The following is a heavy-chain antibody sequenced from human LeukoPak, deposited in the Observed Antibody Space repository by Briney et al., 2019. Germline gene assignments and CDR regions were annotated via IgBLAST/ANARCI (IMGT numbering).Heavy chain of an antibody. V-gene: IGHV4-59*02. CDR3: ARGDMVLGATREYFNFYGMDV. D-gene: IGHD2-8*02. Sequence: SETLSLTCTVSGGSVISHYWSWTRQSPGRGLEWIGYIYYSGSTSYNPSLKGRITISIDTSNNRFSLKVTSVTAADTAVYYCARGDMVLGATREYFNFYGMDVWGQGTTVTVSS. J-gene: IGHJ6*02. CDR1: GGSVISHY. CDR2: IYYSGST.